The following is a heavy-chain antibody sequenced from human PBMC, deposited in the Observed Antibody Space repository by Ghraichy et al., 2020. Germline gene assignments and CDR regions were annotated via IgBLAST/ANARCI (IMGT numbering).Heavy chain of an antibody. J-gene: IGHJ5*02. V-gene: IGHV1-18*04. CDR2: ISAYNGNT. D-gene: IGHD6-19*01. Sequence: ASVKVSCKASGYTFTSYGISWVRQAPGQGLEWMGWISAYNGNTNYAQKLQGRVTMTTDTSTSTAYMELRSLRSDDTAVYYCARERGPLVEYSSGWYWFDPWGQGTLVTVSS. CDR3: ARERGPLVEYSSGWYWFDP. CDR1: GYTFTSYG.